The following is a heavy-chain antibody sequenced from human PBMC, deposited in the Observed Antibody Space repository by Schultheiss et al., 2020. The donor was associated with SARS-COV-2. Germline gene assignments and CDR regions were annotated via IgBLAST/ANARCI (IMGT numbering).Heavy chain of an antibody. J-gene: IGHJ4*02. V-gene: IGHV3-23*01. D-gene: IGHD2-15*01. CDR3: ARDRFSCTGSTCYGGFDY. Sequence: GGSLRLSCAASGFTFSNAWMSWVRQAPGRGLQWVSLISGSGGNTYYADSVKGRFTISRDNSKNTLYLQMNSLRAEDTAVYYCARDRFSCTGSTCYGGFDYWGQGTLVTVSS. CDR1: GFTFSNAW. CDR2: ISGSGGNT.